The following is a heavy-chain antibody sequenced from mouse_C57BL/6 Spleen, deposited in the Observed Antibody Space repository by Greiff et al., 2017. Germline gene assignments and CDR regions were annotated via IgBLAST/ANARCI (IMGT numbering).Heavy chain of an antibody. V-gene: IGHV1-55*01. D-gene: IGHD1-2*01. CDR3: ASGTAFDY. J-gene: IGHJ2*01. CDR2: IYPGSGSP. Sequence: QVQLQQPGAELVKPGASVKMSCKASGYTFTSYWITWVKQRPGQGLEWIGDIYPGSGSPNYNEQFKSKATLTVDTSSNTAYMQLSSLPSDDSAVYYCASGTAFDYWGQGTTLTVAS. CDR1: GYTFTSYW.